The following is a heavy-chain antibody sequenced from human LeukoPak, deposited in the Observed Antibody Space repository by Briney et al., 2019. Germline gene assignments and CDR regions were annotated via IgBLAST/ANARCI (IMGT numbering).Heavy chain of an antibody. J-gene: IGHJ4*02. Sequence: SVKVSCKASGGTFSSYTISWVRQAPGQGLEWMGRIIPILGIANYAQKFQGRVTITAEKYTRTAYMEMRSLRFDGTAVCVCARTAGGYRPYWGQGTLVTVSS. CDR1: GGTFSSYT. V-gene: IGHV1-69*02. CDR2: IIPILGIA. CDR3: ARTAGGYRPY. D-gene: IGHD1-26*01.